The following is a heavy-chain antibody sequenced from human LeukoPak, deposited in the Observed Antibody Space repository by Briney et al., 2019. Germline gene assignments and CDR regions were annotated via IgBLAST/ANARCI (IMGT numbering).Heavy chain of an antibody. CDR1: GFTFXSYE. Sequence: GFTFXSYEMNWVRQAPGKGLEWVSYISNRGSTIYYADSVKGRFTISRDNAKNSLYLQMSSLRAEDTAVYYXXXXXXXXXXXXXXXGXXYWGQGTLVTVSS. V-gene: IGHV3-48*03. J-gene: IGHJ4*02. CDR2: ISNRGSTI. CDR3: XXXXXXXXXXXXXXGXXY.